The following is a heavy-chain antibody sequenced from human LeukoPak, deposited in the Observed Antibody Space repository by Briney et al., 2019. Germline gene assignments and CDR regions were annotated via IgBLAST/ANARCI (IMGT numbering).Heavy chain of an antibody. J-gene: IGHJ4*02. Sequence: GASVKVSCKASGYTFTSYDINWVRQAPGQGLEWMGWINPNSGGTNYAQKFQGRVTMTRDTSISTAYMELSRLRSDDTAVYYCASHREFGGVIVADYWGQGTLVTVSS. V-gene: IGHV1-2*02. CDR3: ASHREFGGVIVADY. CDR2: INPNSGGT. CDR1: GYTFTSYD. D-gene: IGHD3-16*02.